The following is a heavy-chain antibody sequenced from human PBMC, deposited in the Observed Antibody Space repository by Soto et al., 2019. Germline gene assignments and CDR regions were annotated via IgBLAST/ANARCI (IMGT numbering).Heavy chain of an antibody. Sequence: PGGSLRLSCAASGFTFSSYAMIWVRQAPGKGLEWVSAIGGSGGSTYYADSVKGRFTISRDNSKNTVYLQMNSLRAEDTAVYYCAKEYGDYSRDAFDVWGQGTTVTVSS. D-gene: IGHD4-17*01. CDR3: AKEYGDYSRDAFDV. CDR2: IGGSGGST. J-gene: IGHJ3*01. V-gene: IGHV3-23*01. CDR1: GFTFSSYA.